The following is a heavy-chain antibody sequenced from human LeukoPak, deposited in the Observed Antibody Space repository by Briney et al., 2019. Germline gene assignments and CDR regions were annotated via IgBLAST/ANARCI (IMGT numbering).Heavy chain of an antibody. V-gene: IGHV4-38-2*02. CDR1: GYSISSAYY. J-gene: IGHJ4*02. CDR3: ARRTLNSSSGFDY. Sequence: PSETLSLTCTVSGYSISSAYYWGWIRKPPGKGLEWIGTIYHSGSTSYSPSLKSRVTISVDTSKNLFSLKLSSVTAADTAVYYCARRTLNSSSGFDYWGQGTLVTVSS. D-gene: IGHD6-6*01. CDR2: IYHSGST.